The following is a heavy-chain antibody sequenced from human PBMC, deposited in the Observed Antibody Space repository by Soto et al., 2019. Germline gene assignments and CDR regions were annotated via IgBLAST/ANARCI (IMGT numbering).Heavy chain of an antibody. V-gene: IGHV6-1*01. CDR2: TYYRSRWYN. J-gene: IGHJ6*03. D-gene: IGHD1-7*01. CDR1: GDSVSSNSAA. Sequence: QVQLQESGPGLVKPSQTLSLTCAISGDSVSSNSAAWNWIRLSPSRGLEWLARTYYRSRWYNDYAVSVRSRITVNPDTSKTQFSLQLTSVTHEDTAVYYCAGTTSHQWYYMDVWGKGTTVTVSS. CDR3: AGTTSHQWYYMDV.